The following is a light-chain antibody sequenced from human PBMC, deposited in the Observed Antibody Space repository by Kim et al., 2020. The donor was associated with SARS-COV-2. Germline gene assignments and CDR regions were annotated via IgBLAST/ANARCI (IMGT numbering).Light chain of an antibody. J-gene: IGKJ2*01. V-gene: IGKV3-15*01. CDR2: GAS. CDR3: QQYYHWPPVT. CDR1: QTVGTS. Sequence: VFPGERFALSCRASQTVGTSLAWYQQKPGQSPRLLIFGASTRATGIPARFSGSGSGTYFTLTISSLQSEDFAVYFCQQYYHWPPVTFGQGTKLEI.